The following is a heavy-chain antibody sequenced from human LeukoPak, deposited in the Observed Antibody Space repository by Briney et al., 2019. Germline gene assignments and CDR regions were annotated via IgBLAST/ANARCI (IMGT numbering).Heavy chain of an antibody. CDR1: GGSISSYY. CDR2: IYYSGST. V-gene: IGHV4-59*08. CDR3: ARRDCGGDCYSNWYFDL. D-gene: IGHD2-21*02. Sequence: SETLSLTCTVSGGSISSYYWSWIRQPPGKGLEWIGYIYYSGSTNYNPSLKSRVTISVDTSKNQFSLKLSSVTAADTAVYYCARRDCGGDCYSNWYFDLWGRGTLVTVSS. J-gene: IGHJ2*01.